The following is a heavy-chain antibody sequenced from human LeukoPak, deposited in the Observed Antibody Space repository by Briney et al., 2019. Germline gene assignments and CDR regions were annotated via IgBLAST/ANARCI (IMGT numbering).Heavy chain of an antibody. V-gene: IGHV4-39*01. D-gene: IGHD3-16*01. J-gene: IGHJ5*02. CDR1: GDSISRDNHY. CDR3: ARRYAHRSRWFDP. Sequence: PSETLSPTCTVSGDSISRDNHYWGWIRQPPGKGLEWIGNIYNSGSTHYNPSLKSRAIISIDTSKNLFSLRLSSVTAPDTAVYYCARRYAHRSRWFDPWGQGILVTVSS. CDR2: IYNSGST.